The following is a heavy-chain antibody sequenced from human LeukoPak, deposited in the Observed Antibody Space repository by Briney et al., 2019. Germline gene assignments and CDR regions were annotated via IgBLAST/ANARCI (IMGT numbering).Heavy chain of an antibody. CDR1: GGSISSGSYY. J-gene: IGHJ4*02. Sequence: SETLSLTCTVSGGSISSGSYYWSWIRQPAGKGLEWIGRIYTSGSTNYNPSLKSRVTISVDTSKNQFSLKLSSVTAADTAVYYCARLDSSSWYPDCWGQGTLVTVSS. V-gene: IGHV4-61*02. CDR2: IYTSGST. D-gene: IGHD6-13*01. CDR3: ARLDSSSWYPDC.